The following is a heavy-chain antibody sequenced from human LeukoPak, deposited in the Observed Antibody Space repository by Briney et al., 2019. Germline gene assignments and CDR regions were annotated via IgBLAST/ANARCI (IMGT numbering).Heavy chain of an antibody. CDR2: INAGIGNT. CDR1: GYTFTTYA. CDR3: ARLIAVAGHSDY. Sequence: ASVKVSCKASGYTFTTYAIHWVRQAPGQRLEWMGWINAGIGNTKYSQEFQGRVTITRDTSASTAYMELSSLRSDDTAVYYCARLIAVAGHSDYWGQGTLVTVSS. J-gene: IGHJ4*02. V-gene: IGHV1-3*01. D-gene: IGHD6-19*01.